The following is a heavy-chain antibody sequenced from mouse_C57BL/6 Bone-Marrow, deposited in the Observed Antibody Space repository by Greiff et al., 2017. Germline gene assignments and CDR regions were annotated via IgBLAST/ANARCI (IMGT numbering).Heavy chain of an antibody. CDR2: IDPETGGT. V-gene: IGHV1-15*01. D-gene: IGHD1-1*01. CDR3: TRRDYYGGSAWFAY. Sequence: QVQLQQSGAELVRPGASVTLSCKASGYTFTDYEMHWVKQTPVHGLEWIGAIDPETGGTAYNQKFKGKAILTADKSSSTAYMELRSLTSEDSAVYYCTRRDYYGGSAWFAYWGQGTLVTVAA. CDR1: GYTFTDYE. J-gene: IGHJ3*01.